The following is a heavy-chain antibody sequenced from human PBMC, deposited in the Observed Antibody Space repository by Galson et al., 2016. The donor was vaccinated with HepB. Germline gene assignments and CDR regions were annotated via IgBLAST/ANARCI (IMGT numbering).Heavy chain of an antibody. J-gene: IGHJ4*02. CDR3: ARATSIVVVTPPC. Sequence: SLRLSCAASGFTFSSYGMHWVRQAPGKGLEWVAVITYDGRIKYYADSVKGRFTISRDNSKNTLFLQMNSLRAEDTAVYNCARATSIVVVTPPCWGQGTLVTVSS. CDR2: ITYDGRIK. V-gene: IGHV3-30*03. D-gene: IGHD2-21*02. CDR1: GFTFSSYG.